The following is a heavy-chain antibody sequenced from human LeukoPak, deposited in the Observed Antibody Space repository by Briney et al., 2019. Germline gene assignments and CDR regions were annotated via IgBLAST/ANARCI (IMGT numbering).Heavy chain of an antibody. Sequence: GGSLRLSCAASGITFNTYSMHWVRQAPGKGLEWVAAISYDGSNKYYADSVKGRFTVSRDNSKNTLYLQLNSLRAEDTAVYYCASQIAAAGTYLTPHYWGQGTLVTVSS. D-gene: IGHD6-13*01. CDR2: ISYDGSNK. V-gene: IGHV3-30*04. CDR1: GITFNTYS. CDR3: ASQIAAAGTYLTPHY. J-gene: IGHJ4*02.